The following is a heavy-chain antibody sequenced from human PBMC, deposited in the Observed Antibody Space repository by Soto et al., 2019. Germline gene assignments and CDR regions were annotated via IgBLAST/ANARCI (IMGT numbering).Heavy chain of an antibody. CDR1: GFSLTTRGVG. Sequence: QITLKESGPTLVKPTQTLTLTCTFSGFSLTTRGVGVGWIRQPPGKPLEWLALIYWDDDTRYSPSLKSRLAITKDTSKNQVVLTMSNIDPADTGPYFCAHRTTTVTWWFDPWGQGTLVTVSS. CDR2: IYWDDDT. V-gene: IGHV2-5*02. CDR3: AHRTTTVTWWFDP. D-gene: IGHD4-17*01. J-gene: IGHJ5*02.